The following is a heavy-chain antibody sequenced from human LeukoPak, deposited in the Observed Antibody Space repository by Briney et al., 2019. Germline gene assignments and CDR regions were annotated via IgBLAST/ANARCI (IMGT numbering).Heavy chain of an antibody. D-gene: IGHD4/OR15-4a*01. J-gene: IGHJ4*02. Sequence: GGSLRLSCAASGFTFDDYGLSWVRQAPGKGLEWVSTINWNGGSTVYADSVKGGFTISRDNSKNTLYLQMNSLRAEDTAVYYCARRAGAYLHPYDYWGQGTLVTVSS. CDR1: GFTFDDYG. CDR3: ARRAGAYLHPYDY. CDR2: INWNGGST. V-gene: IGHV3-20*04.